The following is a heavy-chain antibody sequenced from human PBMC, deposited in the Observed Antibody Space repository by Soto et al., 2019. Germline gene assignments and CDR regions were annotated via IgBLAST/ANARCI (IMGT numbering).Heavy chain of an antibody. J-gene: IGHJ6*02. Sequence: SETLSLTCTVSGGSINFYYWIWIRQPPGKGLEWIGYMYYSGSTNYNPSLKSRVTISVDTSENQFSLKLSSVTAADTAVYYCAVSGYYDNSGMYAWGQGTTVTVSS. V-gene: IGHV4-59*12. CDR3: AVSGYYDNSGMYA. CDR1: GGSINFYY. CDR2: MYYSGST. D-gene: IGHD3-22*01.